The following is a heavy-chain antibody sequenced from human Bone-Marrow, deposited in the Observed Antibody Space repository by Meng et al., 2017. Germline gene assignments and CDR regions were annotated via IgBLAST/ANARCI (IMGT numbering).Heavy chain of an antibody. CDR1: GYTFTSYY. J-gene: IGHJ4*02. V-gene: IGHV1-46*01. CDR3: AGNGPSVSGSYYNLDY. CDR2: INPSGGST. Sequence: ASAKVSCKASGYTFTSYYMHWVRQAPGQGLEWMGIINPSGGSTSYAQKFQGRVTMTRDTSASTVYMELSSMRSEDAAVYYCAGNGPSVSGSYYNLDYWGQGTLVTVSS. D-gene: IGHD1-26*01.